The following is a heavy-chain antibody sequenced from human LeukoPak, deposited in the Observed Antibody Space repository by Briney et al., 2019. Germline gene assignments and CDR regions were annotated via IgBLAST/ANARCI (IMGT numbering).Heavy chain of an antibody. Sequence: GGSLRLSCAASGFTLSNHRMSWVRQALGKGLEWVAHIKQDGGEKYYVDSVKGRFTISRDNAKNSLYLQMNSLRAEDAAVYYCARDVNMAYWGQGTLVTVPS. CDR2: IKQDGGEK. CDR3: ARDVNMAY. CDR1: GFTLSNHR. J-gene: IGHJ4*02. D-gene: IGHD2/OR15-2a*01. V-gene: IGHV3-7*01.